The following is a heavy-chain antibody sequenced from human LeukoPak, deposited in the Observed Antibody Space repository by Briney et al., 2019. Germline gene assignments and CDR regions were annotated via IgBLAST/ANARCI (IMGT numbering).Heavy chain of an antibody. CDR1: GFTFSSYG. V-gene: IGHV3-30*02. CDR2: IRYDGSNK. Sequence: GGSLRLSCAASGFTFSSYGVHWVRQAPGKGLEWVAFIRYDGSNKYYADSVKGRFTISRDNSKNTLYLQMNSLRAEDTAVYYCAKDTTNTYYDFWSGYFDYWGQGTLVTVSS. D-gene: IGHD3-3*01. CDR3: AKDTTNTYYDFWSGYFDY. J-gene: IGHJ4*02.